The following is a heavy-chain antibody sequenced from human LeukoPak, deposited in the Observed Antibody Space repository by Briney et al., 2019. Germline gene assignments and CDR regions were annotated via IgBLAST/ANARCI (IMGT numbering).Heavy chain of an antibody. D-gene: IGHD2-8*01. J-gene: IGHJ2*01. CDR3: TRRGVSAYWYFGL. CDR1: GYTFTTYD. Sequence: GASVKVSCKASGYTFTTYDINWVRQATGQGLEWMGWMNPNTGNAGYAQKFQGRVTITRDTSISTAYMELSGLTSDDTAVYYCTRRGVSAYWYFGLWGRGTLVTVSS. V-gene: IGHV1-8*03. CDR2: MNPNTGNA.